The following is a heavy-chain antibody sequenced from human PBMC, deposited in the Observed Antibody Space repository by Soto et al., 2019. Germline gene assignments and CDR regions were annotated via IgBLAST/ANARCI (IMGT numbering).Heavy chain of an antibody. CDR1: GFTFSSYA. V-gene: IGHV3-23*01. Sequence: LRLSCAASGFTFSSYAMSWVRQAPGKGLEWVSAISGSGGSTYYADSVKGRFTISRDNSKNTLYLQMNSLRAEDTAVYYCAKTAFYDILTGYYTFDYWGQGTLVTVSS. CDR2: ISGSGGST. CDR3: AKTAFYDILTGYYTFDY. D-gene: IGHD3-9*01. J-gene: IGHJ4*02.